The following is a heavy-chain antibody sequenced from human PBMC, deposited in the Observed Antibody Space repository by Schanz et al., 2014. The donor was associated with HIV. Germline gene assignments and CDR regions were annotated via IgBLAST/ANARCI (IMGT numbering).Heavy chain of an antibody. Sequence: VQLVESGGGLVQPGGSLRLSCVASGFNFRTHGMHWVRQAPGKGLEWVAVISYDGSNEYYGDSVKGRFTISRDNSKNTLYLQMNSLRREDTAVYYCAKVGRIYSTTWIDYWGQGTLVTVSS. D-gene: IGHD2-2*01. V-gene: IGHV3-30*18. CDR3: AKVGRIYSTTWIDY. CDR2: ISYDGSNE. CDR1: GFNFRTHG. J-gene: IGHJ4*02.